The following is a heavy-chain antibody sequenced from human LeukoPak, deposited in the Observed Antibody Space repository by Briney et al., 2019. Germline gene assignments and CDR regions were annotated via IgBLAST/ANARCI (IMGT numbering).Heavy chain of an antibody. Sequence: GSLRLSCAASGFTFSSYAMNWVRQSPEKGLEWIGQIDHSGITDYNPSLKSRVIISVDTSKSQLSLKMRSVTAADTAVYYCARDVCTSPVNCYAASNYWGQGTLVTVSS. CDR1: GFTFSSYA. D-gene: IGHD3-16*01. CDR3: ARDVCTSPVNCYAASNY. CDR2: IDHSGIT. V-gene: IGHV4-34*01. J-gene: IGHJ4*02.